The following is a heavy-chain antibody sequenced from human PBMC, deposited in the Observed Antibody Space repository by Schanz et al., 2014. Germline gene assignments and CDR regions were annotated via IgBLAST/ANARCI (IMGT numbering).Heavy chain of an antibody. Sequence: EVQLVESGGDFVQPGGSLRLSCEVSGFTFSDYSMTWVRQPPGKGLEWVSYISGNSIFTYNAKSVRGRFTISRDNAKNSLERQMNSLRDDDTAIYYCARGQSSGFSYAEMAFDLWGRGTRVSVSS. CDR1: GFTFSDYS. J-gene: IGHJ2*01. CDR3: ARGQSSGFSYAEMAFDL. V-gene: IGHV3-48*02. CDR2: ISGNSIFT. D-gene: IGHD3-22*01.